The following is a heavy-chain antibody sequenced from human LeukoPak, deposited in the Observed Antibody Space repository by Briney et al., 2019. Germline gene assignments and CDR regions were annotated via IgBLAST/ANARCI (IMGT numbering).Heavy chain of an antibody. CDR1: GFTFSSYG. Sequence: PGGSLRLSCAASGFTFSSYGMHWVRQAPGKGLEWVAVISYDGSNKYYADSVKGRFTISRDNSKNTLYLQMNSLRAEDTAVFYCAKAGSYDFWSGYYAATYFDYWGQGTLVTVSS. V-gene: IGHV3-30*18. J-gene: IGHJ4*02. D-gene: IGHD3-3*01. CDR2: ISYDGSNK. CDR3: AKAGSYDFWSGYYAATYFDY.